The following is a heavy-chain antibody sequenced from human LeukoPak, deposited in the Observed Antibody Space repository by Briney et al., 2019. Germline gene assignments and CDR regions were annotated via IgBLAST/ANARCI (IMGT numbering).Heavy chain of an antibody. CDR3: ARGVHALGY. CDR1: GFTFSSYA. J-gene: IGHJ4*02. V-gene: IGHV3-30-3*01. D-gene: IGHD2-2*01. CDR2: ISYDGSNK. Sequence: PGGSLRLSCAASGFTFSSYAMHWVRQAPGKGLEWVAVISYDGSNKYYVDSVKGRFTISRDNSKNTLYLQMNSLRPEGTAVYYCARGVHALGYWGQGTPVIVSS.